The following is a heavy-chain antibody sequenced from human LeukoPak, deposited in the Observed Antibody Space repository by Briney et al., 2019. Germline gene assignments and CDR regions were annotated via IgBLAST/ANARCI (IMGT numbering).Heavy chain of an antibody. V-gene: IGHV3-49*04. J-gene: IGHJ4*02. CDR3: AREAEMATIYYFDY. CDR2: IRRKGYGGTT. D-gene: IGHD5-24*01. CDR1: GFTFGDYA. Sequence: GGSLRLSCTTSGFTFGDYAMSWVRQAPGKGLEWVGFIRRKGYGGTTGYAASVKGRFTISRDDSKSIAYLQMNTLKTEDTAVYYCAREAEMATIYYFDYWGQGTLVTVSP.